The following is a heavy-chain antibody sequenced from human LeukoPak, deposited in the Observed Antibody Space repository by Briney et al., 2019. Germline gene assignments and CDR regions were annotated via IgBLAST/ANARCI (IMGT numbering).Heavy chain of an antibody. Sequence: PGGSLRLSCAASGFTFSSYAMRWVRQAPGKGLEWVSAISGSGGSTYYADSVKGRFTISGDNSKNTLYLQMNSLRAEDTAVYYCAKDSRYSGSYRDYWGQGTLVTVSS. D-gene: IGHD1-26*01. V-gene: IGHV3-23*01. J-gene: IGHJ4*02. CDR2: ISGSGGST. CDR1: GFTFSSYA. CDR3: AKDSRYSGSYRDY.